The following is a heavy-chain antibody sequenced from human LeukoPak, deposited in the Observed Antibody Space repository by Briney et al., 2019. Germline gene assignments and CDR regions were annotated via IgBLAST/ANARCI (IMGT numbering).Heavy chain of an antibody. J-gene: IGHJ5*02. CDR1: GYTFTGYY. V-gene: IGHV1-2*02. CDR2: INPNSGGT. Sequence: ASVKVSCKASGYTFTGYYMHWVRQAPGQGLEWMGWINPNSGGTNYAQKFQGRVTMTRDTSISTAYMELRSLRSDDTAVYYCARVEAGITMVRGVMGYNWFDPWGQGTLVTVSS. CDR3: ARVEAGITMVRGVMGYNWFDP. D-gene: IGHD3-10*01.